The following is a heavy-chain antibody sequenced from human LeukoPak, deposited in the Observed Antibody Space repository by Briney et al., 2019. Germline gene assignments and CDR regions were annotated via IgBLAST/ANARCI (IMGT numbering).Heavy chain of an antibody. D-gene: IGHD3-3*01. V-gene: IGHV1-2*02. Sequence: GASVKVSCKASGYAFTDYYMHWVRQAPGQGLEWMGWINPNSGGTNYAQKFQGRVTMTRDTSISTAYMELSRLRSDDTAVYYCARAGPFWSGYRDAFDIRGQGTMVTVSS. J-gene: IGHJ3*02. CDR1: GYAFTDYY. CDR3: ARAGPFWSGYRDAFDI. CDR2: INPNSGGT.